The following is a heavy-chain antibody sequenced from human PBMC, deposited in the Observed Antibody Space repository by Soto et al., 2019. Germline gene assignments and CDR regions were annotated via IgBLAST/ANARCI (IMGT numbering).Heavy chain of an antibody. CDR1: GGSMSSYY. J-gene: IGHJ6*02. CDR3: ARTLGSGYGYYYGMDV. V-gene: IGHV4-59*01. CDR2: IYYSGST. D-gene: IGHD3-16*01. Sequence: QVQLQESGPGLVKPSETLSLTCTVSGGSMSSYYWSWIRQPPGEGLEGIGYIYYSGSTNYSPSLKSRVTISVDTSKNQFTLKLSSVTAADTAVYFCARTLGSGYGYYYGMDVWGQGTTVTVSS.